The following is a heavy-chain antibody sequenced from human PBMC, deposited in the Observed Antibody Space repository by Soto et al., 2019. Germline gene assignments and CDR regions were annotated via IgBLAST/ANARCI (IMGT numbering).Heavy chain of an antibody. CDR1: GYTFTSYG. Sequence: ASVKVSCKASGYTFTSYGISWVRQAPGQGLEWMGWISAYNGNTNYAQKLQGRVTMTTDTSTSTAYMELRSLRSDDTAVYYCARDPVDSSSWFSYYYYGMDVWGQGTTVTVSS. V-gene: IGHV1-18*01. D-gene: IGHD6-13*01. J-gene: IGHJ6*02. CDR2: ISAYNGNT. CDR3: ARDPVDSSSWFSYYYYGMDV.